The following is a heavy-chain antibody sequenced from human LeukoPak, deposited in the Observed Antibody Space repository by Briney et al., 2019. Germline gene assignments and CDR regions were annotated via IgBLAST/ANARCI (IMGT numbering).Heavy chain of an antibody. V-gene: IGHV4-34*01. CDR3: ARPLCGDYDYGY. J-gene: IGHJ4*02. CDR2: INQSGST. Sequence: PSETLSLTCAVYGGSFSGYYWSWIRQPPGKGLEWIGEINQSGSTNYNPSLKSRVTISVDTSKNQFSLKLSSVTAADTAVYYCARPLCGDYDYGYWGQGTLVTVSS. CDR1: GGSFSGYY. D-gene: IGHD4-17*01.